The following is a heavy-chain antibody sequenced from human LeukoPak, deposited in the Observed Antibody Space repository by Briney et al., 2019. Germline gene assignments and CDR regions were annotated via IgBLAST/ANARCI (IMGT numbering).Heavy chain of an antibody. CDR1: GYTFTSYD. J-gene: IGHJ6*02. V-gene: IGHV1-8*01. CDR2: MNPNSGNT. Sequence: GASVKVSCKASGYTFTSYDINWVRQATGQGLEWMGWMNPNSGNTGYAQKFQGRVTMTRNTSISTAYMELSSLRSEDTAVYYCARTYYYGSGSYYSYYYYGMDVWGQGTTVTVSS. CDR3: ARTYYYGSGSYYSYYYYGMDV. D-gene: IGHD3-10*01.